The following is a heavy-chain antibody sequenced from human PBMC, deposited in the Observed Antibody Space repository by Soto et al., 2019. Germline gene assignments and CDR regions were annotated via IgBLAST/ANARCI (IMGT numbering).Heavy chain of an antibody. CDR3: FNVAFGY. CDR1: GFSFSSNW. CDR2: INQDGSEK. V-gene: IGHV3-7*01. J-gene: IGHJ4*02. Sequence: GGSLRLSCTASGFSFSSNWMSWVRQAPGKGPEWVANINQDGSEKYCADSVKGRFAISRDNAKNSLYLQMDSLRVEDTALYYCFNVAFGYWGRGTLVTVSS.